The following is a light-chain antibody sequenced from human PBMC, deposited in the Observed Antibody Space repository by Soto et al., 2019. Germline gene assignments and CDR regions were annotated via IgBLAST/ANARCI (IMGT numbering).Light chain of an antibody. CDR3: QQRGNRPPWT. J-gene: IGKJ1*01. V-gene: IGKV3D-20*02. CDR1: QSVSSSY. Sequence: EIVLTQSPGALSLSPGERATLSCRGSQSVSSSYLAWYQQKPGQAPRLLIYGASNRATGIPARFSGSGSGTDFTLTISSLEPEDFAVYYCQQRGNRPPWTFGQGTKVDIK. CDR2: GAS.